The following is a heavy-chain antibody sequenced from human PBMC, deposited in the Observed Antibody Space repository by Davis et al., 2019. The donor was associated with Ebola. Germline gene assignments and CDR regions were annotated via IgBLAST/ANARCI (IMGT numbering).Heavy chain of an antibody. Sequence: AASVKVSCKASGYTFTSYGISWVRQAPGQGLEWMGWISAYNGNTNYAQKFQGWVTMTRDTSISTAYMELSRLRSDDTAVYYCARGAATVTTGWFDPWGQGTLVTVSS. D-gene: IGHD4-17*01. J-gene: IGHJ5*02. CDR2: ISAYNGNT. CDR1: GYTFTSYG. CDR3: ARGAATVTTGWFDP. V-gene: IGHV1-18*01.